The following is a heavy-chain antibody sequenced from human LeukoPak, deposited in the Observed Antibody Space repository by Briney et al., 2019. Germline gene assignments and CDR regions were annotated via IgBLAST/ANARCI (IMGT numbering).Heavy chain of an antibody. V-gene: IGHV3-23*01. J-gene: IGHJ4*02. Sequence: GGSLRLSCAASGFTFSSYAMSWVRQAPGKGLEWVSAISGSGGSTYYADSVKGRFTISRDNSKNTLYLQMNSLRAEDTAVYYCARVGDSSGYPFDYWGQGTLVTVSS. CDR3: ARVGDSSGYPFDY. CDR2: ISGSGGST. CDR1: GFTFSSYA. D-gene: IGHD3-22*01.